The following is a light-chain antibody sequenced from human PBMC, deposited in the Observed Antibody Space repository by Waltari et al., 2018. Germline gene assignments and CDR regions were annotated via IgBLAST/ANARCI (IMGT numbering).Light chain of an antibody. CDR1: SNDVGAYDF. CDR3: FACRRVNTLV. V-gene: IGLV2-14*03. J-gene: IGLJ2*01. CDR2: DIM. Sequence: QAALTQPASVSVSPGQSTTISCTGTSNDVGAYDFVYCYRHYPREAPKLMIYDIMNPPAGLSHPFACSKAATTTSLTISGLPADDDGDYYCFACRRVNTLVFGGGTKVTVL.